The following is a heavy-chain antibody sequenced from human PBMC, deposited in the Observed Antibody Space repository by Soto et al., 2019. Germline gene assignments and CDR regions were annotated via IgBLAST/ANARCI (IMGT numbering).Heavy chain of an antibody. CDR3: AREALDSSGSNWFDP. Sequence: ASVKVSCKASGYTFTGYDMHWVLQAPGQGLEWMGWINPNSGGTNYAQKSQGRVTMTRDTSISTAYMELSRLRSDDTAVYYCAREALDSSGSNWFDPWGQGTLVTVSS. CDR1: GYTFTGYD. V-gene: IGHV1-2*02. CDR2: INPNSGGT. J-gene: IGHJ5*02. D-gene: IGHD3-22*01.